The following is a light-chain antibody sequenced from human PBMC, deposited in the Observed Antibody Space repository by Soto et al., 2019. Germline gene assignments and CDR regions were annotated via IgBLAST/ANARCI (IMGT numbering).Light chain of an antibody. CDR2: DAS. Sequence: EIVLTQSPATLSLSPGERATLSCRASQSVSSYLAWYQQKPGQAPRLLIYDASNRATGIPVRFSGSGSGTDFTLTISSLEPEDFALYYCQQRNNWPITFGQGTKVDI. CDR1: QSVSSY. CDR3: QQRNNWPIT. J-gene: IGKJ1*01. V-gene: IGKV3-11*01.